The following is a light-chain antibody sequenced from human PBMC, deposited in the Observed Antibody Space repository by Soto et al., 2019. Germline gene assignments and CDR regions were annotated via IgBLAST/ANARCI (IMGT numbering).Light chain of an antibody. J-gene: IGKJ1*01. Sequence: DIQMTQSPSSLSASVGDRVTITCRASQGIRDALGWYQQKPGKAPKRLIYAASSLQSGVPSRFSGSGYGTEFTLTISSLQPEDFANFYCLQHNSYPQTFGQGTKVEIK. CDR3: LQHNSYPQT. V-gene: IGKV1-17*01. CDR2: AAS. CDR1: QGIRDA.